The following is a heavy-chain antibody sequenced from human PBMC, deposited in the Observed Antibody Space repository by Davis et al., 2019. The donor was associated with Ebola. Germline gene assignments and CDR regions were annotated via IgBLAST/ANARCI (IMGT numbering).Heavy chain of an antibody. D-gene: IGHD3-3*01. V-gene: IGHV3-7*03. J-gene: IGHJ6*02. Sequence: GGSLRLSCAAFGFTFSSYWMSWVRQAPGKGLEWVANIKQDGSEKYYVDSVKGRFTISRDNAKNSLYLQMNSLRAEDTAVYYCARDWGFHYDFWSGYYSFGYYGMDVWGQGTTVTVSS. CDR1: GFTFSSYW. CDR2: IKQDGSEK. CDR3: ARDWGFHYDFWSGYYSFGYYGMDV.